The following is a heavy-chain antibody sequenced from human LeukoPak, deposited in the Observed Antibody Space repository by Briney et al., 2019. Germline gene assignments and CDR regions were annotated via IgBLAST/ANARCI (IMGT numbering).Heavy chain of an antibody. V-gene: IGHV3-21*01. J-gene: IGHJ4*02. CDR2: ISISSSYI. CDR3: ARNYYGSGSYYY. CDR1: GFSFSSYS. Sequence: GGSLRLSCAASGFSFSSYSMNWVRQAPGKGLEWVSSISISSSYIYYADSVKGRFTISRDNAKNSLYLKMNSLRAEDTAVYYCARNYYGSGSYYYWGQGTLVTVSS. D-gene: IGHD3-10*01.